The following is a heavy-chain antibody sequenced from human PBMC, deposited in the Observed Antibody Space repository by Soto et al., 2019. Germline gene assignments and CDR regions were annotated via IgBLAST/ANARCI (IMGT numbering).Heavy chain of an antibody. D-gene: IGHD3-9*01. Sequence: QVQLQESGPGLVKPSQTLSLPCTVSGGSISSGGYYWSWIRQHPGKGLEWIGYIYYSGSTYYNPSLKSRVTISVDTSKNQFSLKLSSVTAADTAVYYCARVVLRYFDWLSPVDYWGQGTLVTVSS. V-gene: IGHV4-31*03. CDR2: IYYSGST. CDR3: ARVVLRYFDWLSPVDY. CDR1: GGSISSGGYY. J-gene: IGHJ4*02.